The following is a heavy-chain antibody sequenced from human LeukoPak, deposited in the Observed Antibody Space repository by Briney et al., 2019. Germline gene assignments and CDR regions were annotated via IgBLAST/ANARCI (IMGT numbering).Heavy chain of an antibody. Sequence: ASVKVSCKASGYTFTSYGISWVRQAPGQGLEWMGWISAYNGNTNYAQKLQGRVTMTTDTSTSTAYMELRSLRSDDTAVYYCARDPVLLWFGELYPNYYYYYGMDVWGQGITVTVSS. J-gene: IGHJ6*02. CDR2: ISAYNGNT. V-gene: IGHV1-18*01. D-gene: IGHD3-10*01. CDR1: GYTFTSYG. CDR3: ARDPVLLWFGELYPNYYYYYGMDV.